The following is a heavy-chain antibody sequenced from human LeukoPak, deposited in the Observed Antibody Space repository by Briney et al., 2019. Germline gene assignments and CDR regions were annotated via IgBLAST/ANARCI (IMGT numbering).Heavy chain of an antibody. D-gene: IGHD5-18*01. CDR1: GFTFSSYA. Sequence: GGSLRLSCAASGFTFSSYAMSWVRQAPGKGLEWVAVIWNDGSNRFYADSVRGRFTISRDDSNNTVYLRMNSLRAEDTALYYCAKDFQGGYDYWGQGTLVSVSS. CDR2: IWNDGSNR. CDR3: AKDFQGGYDY. J-gene: IGHJ4*02. V-gene: IGHV3-33*06.